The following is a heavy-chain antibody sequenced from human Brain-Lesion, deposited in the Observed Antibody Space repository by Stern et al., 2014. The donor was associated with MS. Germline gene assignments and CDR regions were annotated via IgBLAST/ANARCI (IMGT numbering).Heavy chain of an antibody. D-gene: IGHD2-2*01. CDR2: IFNRGST. J-gene: IGHJ6*02. V-gene: IGHV4-61*02. CDR3: ARGRVVPGFQYYATDV. CDR1: GGSISSGGYY. Sequence: QVQLVESGPGLVKPSQTLSLSCTVSGGSISSGGYYLSWIRQPAGKGLAWIGRIFNRGSTSYNPSLKSRVTIPIDPSKNQFSLRLNPMPAADTAVYYCARGRVVPGFQYYATDVWGQGTTVIVSS.